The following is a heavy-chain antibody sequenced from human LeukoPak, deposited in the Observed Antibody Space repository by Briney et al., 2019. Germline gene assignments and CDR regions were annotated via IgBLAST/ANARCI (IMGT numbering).Heavy chain of an antibody. CDR2: IRPDGGGA. CDR3: VRLLGTVTTYDF. J-gene: IGHJ4*02. CDR1: GFTFSNRW. Sequence: GGSLRLSCLVSGFTFSNRWMSWVRQAPGKGLEWVANIRPDGGGAYYLDSVKGRFTISRDNAENSLFLQMNGLRAEDTAVYYCVRLLGTVTTYDFWGQGTLVTVSS. V-gene: IGHV3-7*01. D-gene: IGHD4-11*01.